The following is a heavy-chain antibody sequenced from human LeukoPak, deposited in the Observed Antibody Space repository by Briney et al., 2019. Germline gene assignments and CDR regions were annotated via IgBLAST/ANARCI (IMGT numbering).Heavy chain of an antibody. D-gene: IGHD6-13*01. V-gene: IGHV3-9*01. CDR3: ARDSMRYSSSWYYFDY. CDR1: GFTFDDYA. J-gene: IGHJ4*02. CDR2: ISRNSGSI. Sequence: PGRSLRLSCAASGFTFDDYAMHWVREAPGKGLECVSGISRNSGSIGYADSVTGRKTNSRDNDKNSLYLQMNSLRADDTALYYCARDSMRYSSSWYYFDYWGQGTLVPVSS.